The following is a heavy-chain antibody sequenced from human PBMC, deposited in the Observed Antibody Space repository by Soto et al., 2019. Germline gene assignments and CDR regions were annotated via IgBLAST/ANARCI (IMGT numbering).Heavy chain of an antibody. CDR2: IYYTGGT. CDR3: AREGPPIRAHNPPEYFQH. Sequence: PSETLSLTCTVSGDSISTRSNYWAWIRQPPGKGLEWIGSIYYTGGTYYNPSLKSRVTLFLDTSKNQFSLNLNSVTAADTAVYYCAREGPPIRAHNPPEYFQHWGQGTPVTVS. J-gene: IGHJ1*01. V-gene: IGHV4-39*02. CDR1: GDSISTRSNY.